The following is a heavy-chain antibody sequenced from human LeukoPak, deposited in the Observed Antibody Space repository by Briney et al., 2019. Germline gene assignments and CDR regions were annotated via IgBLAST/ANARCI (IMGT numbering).Heavy chain of an antibody. V-gene: IGHV1-69*05. CDR2: IIPIFGTA. J-gene: IGHJ6*03. D-gene: IGHD3-3*02. Sequence: ASVKVSCKASGGTFSSYAISWVRQAPGQGLEWMGGIIPIFGTANYAQKFQGRVTITTDESTSTAYMELSSLRSEDTAVYYCARGLAPKNYYYYYMDVWGKGTTVTVSS. CDR1: GGTFSSYA. CDR3: ARGLAPKNYYYYYMDV.